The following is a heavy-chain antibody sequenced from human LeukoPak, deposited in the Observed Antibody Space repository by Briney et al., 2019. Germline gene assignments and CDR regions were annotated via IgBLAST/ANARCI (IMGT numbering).Heavy chain of an antibody. CDR2: IIPIFGTA. CDR1: GGTFSSYA. V-gene: IGHV1-69*05. J-gene: IGHJ4*02. D-gene: IGHD6-6*01. CDR3: ARAARYSSSLNDY. Sequence: SVKVSCKASGGTFSSYAISWVRQAPGQGLEWMGRIIPIFGTANYAQKFQGRVTITTDESTSTAYMELSSLRSEDTAVYYCARAARYSSSLNDYWGQGTLVTVSS.